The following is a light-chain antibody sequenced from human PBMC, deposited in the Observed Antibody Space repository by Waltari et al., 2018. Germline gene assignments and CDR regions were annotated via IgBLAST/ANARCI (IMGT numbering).Light chain of an antibody. CDR1: SSDVGAYNL. CDR3: SSYISSSTLEL. CDR2: DVS. J-gene: IGLJ2*01. V-gene: IGLV2-14*03. Sequence: QSALTQPASVSGSPGQSITIHCTGTSSDVGAYNLVSWYQQHPGKAPKLIIFDVSNRPSGVSNRFSGSKSGNTASLTISGLQAEDEADYYCSSYISSSTLELFGGGTSLTVL.